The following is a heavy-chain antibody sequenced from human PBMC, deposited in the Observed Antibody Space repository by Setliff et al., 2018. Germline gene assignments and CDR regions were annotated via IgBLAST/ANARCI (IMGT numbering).Heavy chain of an antibody. CDR2: ISSGASSV. D-gene: IGHD2-15*01. CDR3: AKREIIAVTRWFDP. V-gene: IGHV3-11*01. CDR1: GFTFSDYY. J-gene: IGHJ5*02. Sequence: GGSLRLSCAASGFTFSDYYMSWIRRAPGKGLEWVSHISSGASSVYYADSVKGRFTISRDNARNSLYLQMNSLRAEDTAVYYCAKREIIAVTRWFDPWGQGTLVTVSS.